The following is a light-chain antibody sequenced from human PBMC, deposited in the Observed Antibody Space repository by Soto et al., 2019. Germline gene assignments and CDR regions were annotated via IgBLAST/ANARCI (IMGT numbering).Light chain of an antibody. V-gene: IGLV2-11*01. CDR3: SSYAGSSPLYV. CDR1: SSDVGGYNY. CDR2: DVT. Sequence: QSALTQPRSVSGSPGQSVTISCTGTSSDVGGYNYVSWYQQHPGRAPKFMIYDVTKRPSGVPDRFSGSKSGNTASLTISGLQAEDEADYYCSSYAGSSPLYVFGTGTKVTVL. J-gene: IGLJ1*01.